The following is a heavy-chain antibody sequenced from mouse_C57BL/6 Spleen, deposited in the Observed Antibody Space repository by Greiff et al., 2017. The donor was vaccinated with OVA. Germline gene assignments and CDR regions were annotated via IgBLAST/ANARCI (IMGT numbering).Heavy chain of an antibody. CDR2: IYPRSGNT. CDR1: GYTLTSYG. V-gene: IGHV1-81*01. J-gene: IGHJ1*03. Sequence: QVQLKESGAELARPGASVKLSCKASGYTLTSYGISWVKQRTGQGLEWIGEIYPRSGNTYYNEKFKGKATLTADKSSSTAYMELRSLTSEDSAVYFCARYDYGSSFWYFDVWGTGTTVTVSS. CDR3: ARYDYGSSFWYFDV. D-gene: IGHD1-1*01.